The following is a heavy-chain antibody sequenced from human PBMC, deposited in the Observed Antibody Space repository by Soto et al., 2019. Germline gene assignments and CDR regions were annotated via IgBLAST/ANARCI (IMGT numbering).Heavy chain of an antibody. Sequence: SVKVSCKASGGTFSRYAISWVRQAPRQGLEWMGGIIPIFGTANYAQKFQGRVTITADESTSTAYMELSSLRSEDTAVYYCARATPEIYCSSTSCYRGYFDYWGQGTLVTVSS. CDR1: GGTFSRYA. V-gene: IGHV1-69*13. CDR2: IIPIFGTA. J-gene: IGHJ4*02. D-gene: IGHD2-2*01. CDR3: ARATPEIYCSSTSCYRGYFDY.